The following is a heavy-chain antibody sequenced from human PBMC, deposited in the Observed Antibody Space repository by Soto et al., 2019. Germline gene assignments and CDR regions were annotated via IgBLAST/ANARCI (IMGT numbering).Heavy chain of an antibody. CDR3: AKRIGYSSSWNDAFDI. CDR2: IGGRDSST. J-gene: IGHJ3*02. V-gene: IGHV3-23*01. Sequence: EVQLLESGGGLVQPGESLRLSCAASGFTFKFYAMSWVRQAPGKGLEWVSAIGGRDSSTFYTDSVRGRFTISRDNSKNTVYLQMNNLRAEDTAVYYCAKRIGYSSSWNDAFDIWGQGTMVTVSS. CDR1: GFTFKFYA. D-gene: IGHD6-13*01.